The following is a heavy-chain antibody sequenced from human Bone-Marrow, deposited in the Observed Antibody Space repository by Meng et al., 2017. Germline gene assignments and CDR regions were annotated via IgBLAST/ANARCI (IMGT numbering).Heavy chain of an antibody. CDR3: ARGQYFSWWELLPAFWFDP. D-gene: IGHD1-26*01. Sequence: QAQLQESGPGLLKPSGTLSLSCAVSSGSISSSNWWSWVRQPPGKVLEWIGEIYHSGSTNYNPSLKSRVTISVDKSKNQFSLKLSSVTAADTAVYYCARGQYFSWWELLPAFWFDPWGQGTLVTVSS. CDR2: IYHSGST. V-gene: IGHV4-4*02. CDR1: SGSISSSNW. J-gene: IGHJ5*02.